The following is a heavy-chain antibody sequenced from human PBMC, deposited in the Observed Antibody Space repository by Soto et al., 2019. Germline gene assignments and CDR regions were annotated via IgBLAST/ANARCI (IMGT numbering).Heavy chain of an antibody. CDR1: GFTFGSYW. Sequence: GGSLRLSCAASGFTFGSYWMSWVRQAPGKGLEWLATIKWDASEKKYVDSVKGRFTMSRDNAKNSLYLQMDSLRAEDTAVYYCAREGYCSGGSCYALDYWGQGTLVTVSS. D-gene: IGHD2-15*01. CDR3: AREGYCSGGSCYALDY. V-gene: IGHV3-7*01. J-gene: IGHJ4*02. CDR2: IKWDASEK.